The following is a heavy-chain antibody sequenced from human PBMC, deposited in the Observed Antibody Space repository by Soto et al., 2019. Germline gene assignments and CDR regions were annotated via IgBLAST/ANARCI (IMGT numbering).Heavy chain of an antibody. J-gene: IGHJ5*02. D-gene: IGHD6-19*01. CDR1: GGTFSSYT. CDR3: ARGIAVARNWFDP. Sequence: QVQLVQSGAEVKKPGSSVKVSCKASGGTFSSYTISWVRQAPGQGLEWMGRIIPILGIANYAQKFQGRVTITADKPTSTAYMELSSLRSEDTAVYYCARGIAVARNWFDPWGQGTLVTVSS. V-gene: IGHV1-69*02. CDR2: IIPILGIA.